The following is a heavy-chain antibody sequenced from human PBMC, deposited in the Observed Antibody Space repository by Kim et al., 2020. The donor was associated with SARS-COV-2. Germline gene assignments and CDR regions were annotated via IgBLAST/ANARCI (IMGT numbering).Heavy chain of an antibody. V-gene: IGHV4-4*07. J-gene: IGHJ5*02. D-gene: IGHD5-12*01. CDR3: AREPSGYDLTWFDP. Sequence: NPSLKSRVTMSVDTSKNQFSLKLSSVTAADTAVYYCAREPSGYDLTWFDPWGQGTLVTVSS.